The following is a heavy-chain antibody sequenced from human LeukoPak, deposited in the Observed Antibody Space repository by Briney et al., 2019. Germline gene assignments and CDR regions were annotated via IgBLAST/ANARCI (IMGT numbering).Heavy chain of an antibody. V-gene: IGHV3-23*01. CDR1: GFTFGIYA. J-gene: IGHJ4*02. CDR3: AKDRTPDGFYSTDY. Sequence: PGGSLRLSCTGSGFTFGIYAMNWVRQAPGKGLEWVSVITGNSGLIDYADSVKGRFTISRDNDRNTLYLQMTTLRAEDTAIYFCAKDRTPDGFYSTDYWGQGVLVTVSS. CDR2: ITGNSGLI. D-gene: IGHD2-15*01.